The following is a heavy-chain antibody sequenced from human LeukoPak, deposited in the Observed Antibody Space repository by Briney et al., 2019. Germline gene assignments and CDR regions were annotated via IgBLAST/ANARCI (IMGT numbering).Heavy chain of an antibody. V-gene: IGHV4-30-4*01. Sequence: SETLSLTCTVSGGSISSAGFYWSWIRQPPGKGLEWIGYIYYSGSTYYSPSLKSRVSMSVGTSKNQFSLNLSSVTAADTAVYYCARAYSNPNFDYWGQGTLVTVSS. J-gene: IGHJ4*02. CDR2: IYYSGST. D-gene: IGHD4-11*01. CDR1: GGSISSAGFY. CDR3: ARAYSNPNFDY.